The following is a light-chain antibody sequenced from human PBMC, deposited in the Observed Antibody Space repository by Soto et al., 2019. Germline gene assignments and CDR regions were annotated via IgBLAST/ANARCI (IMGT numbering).Light chain of an antibody. CDR3: QQRANWPLS. J-gene: IGKJ4*01. CDR2: DAS. CDR1: QSVNN. V-gene: IGKV3-11*01. Sequence: EIVLTQSPATLSLSPGEGVTLSCRASQSVNNLAWYQQKPGQAPRLLIYDASNRATGIPARFSGSGSGTDFTLTITYLEPEAFAVYYCQQRANWPLSFGGGTKVEIK.